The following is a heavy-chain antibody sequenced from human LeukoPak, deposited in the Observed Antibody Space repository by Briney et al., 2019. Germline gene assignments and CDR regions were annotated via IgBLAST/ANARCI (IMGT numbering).Heavy chain of an antibody. J-gene: IGHJ4*02. CDR1: GYTFTNYY. Sequence: ASVTVSCMASGYTFTNYYMHWVRPAPGQGLEWMGIINASGGGTSYAQKFQGRVTMTRDTSTSTVYMELSSLRSEDTAIYYCARARHYRYSETYDSDYWGQGTLVTVSS. CDR2: INASGGGT. D-gene: IGHD1-26*01. CDR3: ARARHYRYSETYDSDY. V-gene: IGHV1-46*01.